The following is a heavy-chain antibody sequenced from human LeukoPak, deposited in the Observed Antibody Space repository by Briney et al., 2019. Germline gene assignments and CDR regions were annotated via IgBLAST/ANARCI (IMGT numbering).Heavy chain of an antibody. D-gene: IGHD6-19*01. V-gene: IGHV1-69*01. CDR1: GGTFSSYA. CDR3: ARSREVAALWSPFDY. CDR2: IIPIFGTA. J-gene: IGHJ4*02. Sequence: SVKVSCKASGGTFSSYAISWVRQAPGQGLEWMGGIIPIFGTANYAQKFQGRVTITADESTSTAYMGLSSLRSEDTAVYYCARSREVAALWSPFDYWGQGTLVTVSS.